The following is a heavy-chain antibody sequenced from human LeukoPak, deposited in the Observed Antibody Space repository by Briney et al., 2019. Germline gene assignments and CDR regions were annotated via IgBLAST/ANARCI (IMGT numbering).Heavy chain of an antibody. J-gene: IGHJ4*02. CDR3: ARAGRTGTTSFHY. CDR2: INPNSGGT. V-gene: IGHV1-2*02. CDR1: GYTVTGDY. Sequence: ASVKLSCNASGYTVTGDYMHWVRLPPGQGIEWMGRINPNSGGTNYAQKFQGRVTMTRDTSISTAYMELSRLRSDDTAVYYCARAGRTGTTSFHYWGQGTLVTVSS. D-gene: IGHD1-7*01.